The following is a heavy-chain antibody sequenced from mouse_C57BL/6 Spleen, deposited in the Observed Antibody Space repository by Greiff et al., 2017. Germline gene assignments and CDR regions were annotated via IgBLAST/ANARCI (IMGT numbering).Heavy chain of an antibody. CDR1: GYSFTGYY. J-gene: IGHJ2*01. Sequence: VQLKQSGPELVKPGASVKISCKASGYSFTGYYMNWVKQSPEKSLEWIGEINPSTGGTTYNQKFKAKDTLTVAKSSSTAYMQLKSLTSDDSAVYYCARRGTDSNPDYWGQGTTLTVSS. V-gene: IGHV1-42*01. CDR3: ARRGTDSNPDY. D-gene: IGHD2-5*01. CDR2: INPSTGGT.